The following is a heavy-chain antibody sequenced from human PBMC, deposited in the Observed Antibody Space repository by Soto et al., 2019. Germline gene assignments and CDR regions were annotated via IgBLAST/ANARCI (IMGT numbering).Heavy chain of an antibody. CDR1: GGSISSYY. J-gene: IGHJ3*02. V-gene: IGHV4-59*01. CDR3: ARGHSSGWIDAFDI. CDR2: IYYSGST. D-gene: IGHD6-19*01. Sequence: QVQLQESGPGLVKPSETLSLTCTVSGGSISSYYWSWIRQPPGKGLEWIGYIYYSGSTNYNPSLKIRVTISVDTSKTQFSLKLSSVTAADTAVYYCARGHSSGWIDAFDIWGQGTMVTVSS.